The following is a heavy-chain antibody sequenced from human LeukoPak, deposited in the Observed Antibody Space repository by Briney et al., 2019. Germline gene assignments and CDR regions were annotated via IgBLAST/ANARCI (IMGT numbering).Heavy chain of an antibody. CDR1: GFTFSSYA. CDR3: ARVRDGYIYSYYFDY. Sequence: PGGSLRLSCAASGFTFSSYAMSWVRQAPGKGLEWVAVIWYDGSNKYYADSVKGRFTISRDNAKNTLYLQMNSLRAEDTAVYYCARVRDGYIYSYYFDYWGQGTLVTVSS. J-gene: IGHJ4*02. V-gene: IGHV3-33*08. D-gene: IGHD5-24*01. CDR2: IWYDGSNK.